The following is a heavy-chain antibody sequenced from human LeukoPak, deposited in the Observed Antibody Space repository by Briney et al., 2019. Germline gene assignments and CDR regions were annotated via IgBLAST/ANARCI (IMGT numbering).Heavy chain of an antibody. J-gene: IGHJ4*02. CDR3: ARFWAAARVFDY. CDR1: GGSISSSSYY. CDR2: IYYSGST. D-gene: IGHD6-6*01. V-gene: IGHV4-39*01. Sequence: PSETLSLTCTVSGGSISSSSYYWGWIRQPPGKGLEWIGSIYYSGSTYYNPSLKSRVTISVDTSKNQFSLKLSSVTAADTAVYYCARFWAAARVFDYWGQGTLVTVSS.